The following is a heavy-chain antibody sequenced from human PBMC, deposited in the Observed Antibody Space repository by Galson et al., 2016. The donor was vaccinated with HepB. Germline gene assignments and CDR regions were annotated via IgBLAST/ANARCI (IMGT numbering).Heavy chain of an antibody. J-gene: IGHJ3*02. D-gene: IGHD3-10*01. CDR2: IIPIFATV. CDR1: GGTFSSYA. V-gene: IGHV1-69*13. Sequence: SVKVSCKASGGTFSSYAISWVRQAPGQGLEWMGRIIPIFATVNYAQKFQGRVTITADESTSTAYMELSSLRSEDTAVYYCARDLVGPGGDTFDIWGQGTMVTVSS. CDR3: ARDLVGPGGDTFDI.